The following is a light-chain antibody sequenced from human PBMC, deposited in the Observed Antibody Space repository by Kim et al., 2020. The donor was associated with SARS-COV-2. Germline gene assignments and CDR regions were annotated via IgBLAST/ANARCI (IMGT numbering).Light chain of an antibody. CDR3: SSYANSGNYV. Sequence: TRGDMGGKKYGTWYQQQPGKAPKVMIFDETNRPSGMSDRFSGSKSGNTASLTISGLRAEDEADYYCSSYANSGNYVFGSGTKVTVL. CDR2: DET. J-gene: IGLJ1*01. V-gene: IGLV2-14*04. CDR1: RGDMGGKKY.